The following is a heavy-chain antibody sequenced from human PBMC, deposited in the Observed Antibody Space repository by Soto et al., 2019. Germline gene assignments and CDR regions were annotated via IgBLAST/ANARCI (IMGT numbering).Heavy chain of an antibody. Sequence: QVQLQESGPGLVKPSQTLSLTCTVSGGSISSGGYYWSWIRQHPGKGLEWIGYIYYSGTTFYNPSLKSRVTTSVDTSKNQFSLTLSSVTAADTAVYFXXXXXXXXXXXIILDYWGQGTLVTVSS. V-gene: IGHV4-31*03. J-gene: IGHJ4*02. CDR2: IYYSGTT. CDR3: XXXXXXXXXXIILDY. CDR1: GGSISSGGYY.